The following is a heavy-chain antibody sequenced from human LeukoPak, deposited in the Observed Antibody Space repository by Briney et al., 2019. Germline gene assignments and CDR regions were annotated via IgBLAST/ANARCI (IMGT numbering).Heavy chain of an antibody. Sequence: SETLSLTCTASGGSISSYYWSWIRQPPGKGLEWIGYIYYSGSTNYNPSLKSRVTISVDTSKNQFSLKLSSVTAADTAVYYCARSRGTPYYDFWSGPNPPNLWGQGTLVTVSS. CDR3: ARSRGTPYYDFWSGPNPPNL. J-gene: IGHJ5*02. V-gene: IGHV4-59*01. CDR1: GGSISSYY. CDR2: IYYSGST. D-gene: IGHD3-3*01.